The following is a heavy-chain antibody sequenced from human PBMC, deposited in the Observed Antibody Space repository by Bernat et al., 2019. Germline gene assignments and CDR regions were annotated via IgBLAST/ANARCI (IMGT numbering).Heavy chain of an antibody. CDR3: AKDHDYGDYPPPRYGMDV. CDR2: ISYDGSNK. V-gene: IGHV3-30*18. J-gene: IGHJ6*02. CDR1: GFTFSSYG. Sequence: QVQRGESGGGVVQPGRSLRLPCAASGFTFSSYGMHWVRQAPGKGLGWVAVISYDGSNKYYADSVKGRFTISRDNSKNTLYLQMNSLRAEDTAVYYCAKDHDYGDYPPPRYGMDVWGQGTTVTVSS. D-gene: IGHD4-17*01.